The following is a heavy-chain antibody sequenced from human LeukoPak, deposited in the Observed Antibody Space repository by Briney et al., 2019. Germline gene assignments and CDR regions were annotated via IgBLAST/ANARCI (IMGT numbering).Heavy chain of an antibody. CDR2: IVVGSGNT. CDR1: GFTFTSSA. V-gene: IGHV1-58*01. Sequence: SVKVSCKASGFTFTSSAVQWVRQARGQRLEWIGWIVVGSGNTNYAQKFQERVTITRDMSTSTAYMELSSLRSEDTAVYYCARVTPYNWNYVNYWGQGTLVTVSS. D-gene: IGHD1-7*01. J-gene: IGHJ4*02. CDR3: ARVTPYNWNYVNY.